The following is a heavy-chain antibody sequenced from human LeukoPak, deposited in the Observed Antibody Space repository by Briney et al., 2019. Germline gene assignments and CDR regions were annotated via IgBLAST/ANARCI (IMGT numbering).Heavy chain of an antibody. CDR1: GYTFTSYG. Sequence: ASVKVSCKASGYTFTSYGISWVRQAPGQGLEWMGWINAYNGNTNYAQKFKGRVTMTTDTSTITVYMELSSLRSEDTAVYFCARDLAARPSLGIDYGGQGTLVTVSS. D-gene: IGHD6-6*01. CDR3: ARDLAARPSLGIDY. CDR2: INAYNGNT. V-gene: IGHV1-18*01. J-gene: IGHJ4*02.